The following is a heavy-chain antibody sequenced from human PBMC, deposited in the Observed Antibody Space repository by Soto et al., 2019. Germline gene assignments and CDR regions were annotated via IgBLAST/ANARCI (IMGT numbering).Heavy chain of an antibody. D-gene: IGHD6-6*01. CDR3: ASVTLAARGHYFDY. CDR2: TIPIFGTA. CDR1: GGTFSSYA. J-gene: IGHJ4*02. Sequence: SVKVSCKASGGTFSSYAISWLRQAPGQGLEWMGGTIPIFGTANYAQKFQGRVTITADESTSTAYMELSSLRSEDTAVYYCASVTLAARGHYFDYWGQGTLVTVSS. V-gene: IGHV1-69*13.